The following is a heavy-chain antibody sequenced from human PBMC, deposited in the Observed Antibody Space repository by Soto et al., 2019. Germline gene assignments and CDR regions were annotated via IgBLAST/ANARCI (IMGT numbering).Heavy chain of an antibody. CDR1: GFTFSSYA. Sequence: GGSLRLSYAASGFTFSSYAMSWVRQVPGKGLEWVSAISINGQGIYYADSVRGRFTISRDNSRNTVFLHMDSLRAEDTAVYYCAKDRAYPRDYFHYWGQGTLVTVSS. CDR3: AKDRAYPRDYFHY. V-gene: IGHV3-23*01. J-gene: IGHJ4*02. CDR2: ISINGQGI.